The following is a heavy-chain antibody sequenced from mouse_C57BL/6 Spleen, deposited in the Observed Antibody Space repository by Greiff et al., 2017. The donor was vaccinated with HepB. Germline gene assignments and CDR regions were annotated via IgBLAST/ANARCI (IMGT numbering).Heavy chain of an antibody. V-gene: IGHV14-4*01. J-gene: IGHJ3*01. Sequence: EVQLQQSGAELVRPGASVKLSCTASGFNIKDDYMHWVKQRPEQGLEWIGWIDPENGDTEYASKFQGKATITADTSSNTAYLQLSSLTSEDTAVYYCTRWYYGSFAYWGQGTLVTVSA. CDR1: GFNIKDDY. CDR3: TRWYYGSFAY. D-gene: IGHD1-1*01. CDR2: IDPENGDT.